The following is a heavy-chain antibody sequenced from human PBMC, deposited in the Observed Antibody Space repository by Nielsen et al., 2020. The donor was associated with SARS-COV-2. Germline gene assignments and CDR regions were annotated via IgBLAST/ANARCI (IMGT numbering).Heavy chain of an antibody. J-gene: IGHJ3*02. CDR3: AWGGRITFGGADDAFDI. CDR1: GGSISSGGYS. V-gene: IGHV4-30-2*01. D-gene: IGHD3-16*01. CDR2: IYHSGRT. Sequence: SETLSLTCAVSGGSISSGGYSWSWIRQPPGKGLEWIGYIYHSGRTYYNPPLKSRVTISVDRSKDQFSLKLSSVTAADTAVEFCAWGGRITFGGADDAFDIWGQGTMVTVSS.